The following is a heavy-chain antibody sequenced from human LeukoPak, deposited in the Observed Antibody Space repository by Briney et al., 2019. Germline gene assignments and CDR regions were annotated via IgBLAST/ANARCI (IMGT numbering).Heavy chain of an antibody. V-gene: IGHV1-8*01. D-gene: IGHD3-9*01. CDR2: MNPNSGNT. Sequence: ASVKVSCKASGYTFTSYDINWVRQATGQGLEWMGWMNPNSGNTGYAQKFQGRVTMTRNTSISTAYMELSSLRSEDTAVYYCARGVGLRYFDWLLSPSMDHYYGMDVWGQGTTVTVSS. J-gene: IGHJ6*02. CDR3: ARGVGLRYFDWLLSPSMDHYYGMDV. CDR1: GYTFTSYD.